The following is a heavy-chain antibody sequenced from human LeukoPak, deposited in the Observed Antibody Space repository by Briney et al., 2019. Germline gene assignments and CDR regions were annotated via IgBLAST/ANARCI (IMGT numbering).Heavy chain of an antibody. CDR1: GYTFTGYY. Sequence: ASVKVSCKASGYTFTGYYMHWVRQAPGQGLEWMGWINPNSGGTNYAQKFQGRVTVTRDTSISTAYMELSRLRSDDTAVYYCARAISSHYYGSGSYVGYWGQGTLVTVSS. CDR2: INPNSGGT. V-gene: IGHV1-2*02. J-gene: IGHJ4*02. CDR3: ARAISSHYYGSGSYVGY. D-gene: IGHD3-10*01.